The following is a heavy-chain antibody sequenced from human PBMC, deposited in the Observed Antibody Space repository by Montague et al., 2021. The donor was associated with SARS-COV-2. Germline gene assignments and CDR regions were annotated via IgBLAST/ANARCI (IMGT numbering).Heavy chain of an antibody. Sequence: SLRLSCAASGFIFSSYEMNWVRQAPGKGLEWISYISSSGGGSTKXYSDSVQFRFTISSDNAKHSLYLKMNRLSVEATAIYYCARDRDGDDWCGVDVWGQGTTVAVSS. CDR3: ARDRDGDDWCGVDV. CDR1: GFIFSSYE. V-gene: IGHV3-48*03. CDR2: ISSSGGGSTK. D-gene: IGHD2-21*01. J-gene: IGHJ6*02.